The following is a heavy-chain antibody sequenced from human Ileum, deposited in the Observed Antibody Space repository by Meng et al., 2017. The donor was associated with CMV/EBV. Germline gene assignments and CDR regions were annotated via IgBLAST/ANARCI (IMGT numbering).Heavy chain of an antibody. V-gene: IGHV3-13*01. D-gene: IGHD3-10*01. CDR2: IAAAGDK. CDR1: GFTFSGYD. Sequence: GESLKISCAAPGFTFSGYDMFWGRQPAGKGLEWVSSIAAAGDKYYADSVKGRFTISRENAKNSLYLQMNSLRAGDTAVYYCARNGGGMDVWGQGTTVTVSS. J-gene: IGHJ6*02. CDR3: ARNGGGMDV.